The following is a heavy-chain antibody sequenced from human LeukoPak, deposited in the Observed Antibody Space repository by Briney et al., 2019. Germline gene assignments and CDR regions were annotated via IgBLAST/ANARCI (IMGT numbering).Heavy chain of an antibody. Sequence: GESLKISFKGSGYRFTSYWIGWVRQMPGKGLEWMGIIYPCDSDTRYSPSFQGQVAISADKSISTAYLQWSSLKASDTAMYYCARRTAAILDYFDYWGQGTLVTVSS. D-gene: IGHD2-2*02. CDR2: IYPCDSDT. CDR3: ARRTAAILDYFDY. J-gene: IGHJ4*02. CDR1: GYRFTSYW. V-gene: IGHV5-51*01.